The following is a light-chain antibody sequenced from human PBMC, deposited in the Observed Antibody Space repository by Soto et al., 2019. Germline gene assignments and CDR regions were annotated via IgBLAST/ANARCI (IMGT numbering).Light chain of an antibody. V-gene: IGKV3-11*01. CDR3: QQRSNWRS. J-gene: IGKJ5*01. CDR2: YIS. Sequence: EIVMTQSPATLSVSPGETASLSCRASQGAGNFLAWYQQKPGQAPRLLIYYISTRATGIPARFSGSGSGTDFTLTISSLEPEDFAVYYCQQRSNWRSFGQGTRLEIK. CDR1: QGAGNF.